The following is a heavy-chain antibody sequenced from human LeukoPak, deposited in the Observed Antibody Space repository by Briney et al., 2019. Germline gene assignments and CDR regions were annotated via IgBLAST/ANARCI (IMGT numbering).Heavy chain of an antibody. CDR3: ARGHAGLDFWSGSDY. CDR1: GGTFSSYA. CDR2: IIPIFGTA. J-gene: IGHJ4*02. Sequence: ASVKVSCKASGGTFSSYAISWVRQAPGQGLEWMGGIIPIFGTANYAQKFQGRVTITADESTSTAYMELSSLRSEDTAVYYCARGHAGLDFWSGSDYWGQGTLVTVSS. V-gene: IGHV1-69*13. D-gene: IGHD3-3*01.